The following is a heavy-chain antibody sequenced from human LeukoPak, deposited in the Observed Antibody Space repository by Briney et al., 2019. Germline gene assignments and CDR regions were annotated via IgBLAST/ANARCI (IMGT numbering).Heavy chain of an antibody. V-gene: IGHV4-4*02. D-gene: IGHD3-16*01. CDR3: TRGGTDALSY. Sequence: QSSETLSLTCAVSGDSISSNHWWSWVRQPPGKGLEWIGEVSHSGSTSYNPSLKSRVTLSVDKSKNQFSLTLTSLTAADTAVYYCTRGGTDALSYWGQGALVTVSS. J-gene: IGHJ4*02. CDR2: VSHSGST. CDR1: GDSISSNHW.